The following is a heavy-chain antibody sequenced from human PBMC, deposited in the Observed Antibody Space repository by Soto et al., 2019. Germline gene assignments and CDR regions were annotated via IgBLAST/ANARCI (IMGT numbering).Heavy chain of an antibody. J-gene: IGHJ4*02. D-gene: IGHD5-18*01. CDR1: GYTFTSYG. CDR3: ARGRIQLWTDHPVENDY. CDR2: ISTYNGNT. Sequence: QVQLVQSGAEVKKPGASVKVSCKASGYTFTSYGISWVRQAPGQGLEWMGWISTYNGNTNYAQKLQGRVTMTTDTSTSTAYMELRSLRSDDTAVYYCARGRIQLWTDHPVENDYWGQGTLVTVSS. V-gene: IGHV1-18*01.